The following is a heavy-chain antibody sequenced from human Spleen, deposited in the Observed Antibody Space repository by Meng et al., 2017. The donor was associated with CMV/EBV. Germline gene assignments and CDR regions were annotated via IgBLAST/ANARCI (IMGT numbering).Heavy chain of an antibody. CDR3: AREGAYCGGDCQYNWFDP. V-gene: IGHV3-48*04. Sequence: GESLKISCAASGFTFSSYSMNWVRQAPGKGLEWVSYISSSSSTIYYADSVKGRFTISRDNAKNSLYLQMNSLRAEDTAVYYCAREGAYCGGDCQYNWFDPWGQGTLVTVSS. J-gene: IGHJ5*02. CDR2: ISSSSSTI. CDR1: GFTFSSYS. D-gene: IGHD2-21*01.